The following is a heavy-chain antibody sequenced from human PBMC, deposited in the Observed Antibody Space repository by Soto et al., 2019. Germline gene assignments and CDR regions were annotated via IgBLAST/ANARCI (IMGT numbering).Heavy chain of an antibody. Sequence: SQTLSLTGVISGASVSSNIAAWNCIRQSPSRGLEWLGRTYYRSKWFNNYALSVKSRITINPDTSKNQFSLQLNSVTPEDTAVYYCARGDQGFDYWGQGTLVTGS. CDR3: ARGDQGFDY. CDR2: TYYRSKWFN. D-gene: IGHD3-16*01. V-gene: IGHV6-1*01. J-gene: IGHJ4*02. CDR1: GASVSSNIAA.